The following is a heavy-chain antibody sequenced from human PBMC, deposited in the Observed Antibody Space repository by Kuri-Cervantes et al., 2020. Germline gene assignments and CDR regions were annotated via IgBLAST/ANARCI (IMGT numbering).Heavy chain of an antibody. J-gene: IGHJ3*02. CDR2: FDPEDGET. V-gene: IGHV1-24*01. CDR1: GYTLTELS. CDR3: ARAEDIAVAGTEGDAFDI. D-gene: IGHD6-19*01. Sequence: ASVKVSCKVSGYTLTELSMHWVRQAPGKGLEWMGGFDPEDGETIYAQKFQGRVTMTRNTSISTAYMELSSLRSDDTAVYYCARAEDIAVAGTEGDAFDIWGQGTMVTVSS.